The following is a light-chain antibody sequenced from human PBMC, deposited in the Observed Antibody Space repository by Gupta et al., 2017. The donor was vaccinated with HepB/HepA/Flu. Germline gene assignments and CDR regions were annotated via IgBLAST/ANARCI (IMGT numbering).Light chain of an antibody. CDR1: QSRRHRNGYKY. V-gene: IGKV2-28*01. Sequence: EIVVTQSPLSLPVTPGEKASISCSTSQSRRHRNGYKYLDWFLQKPGQAPQLLIYLASRRAYGVPDRFSGSGCGTDFTLTISRGEAEDVGVYYCKQKLQSPCAFGQGTKVEIK. CDR2: LAS. J-gene: IGKJ2*02. CDR3: KQKLQSPCA.